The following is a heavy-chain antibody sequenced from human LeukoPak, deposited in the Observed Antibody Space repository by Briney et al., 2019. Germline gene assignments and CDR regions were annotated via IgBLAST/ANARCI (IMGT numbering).Heavy chain of an antibody. V-gene: IGHV3-30*02. CDR2: IRYDGSNK. D-gene: IGHD2-2*02. Sequence: GGSLRLSCAASGFTFSSYGMHWVRQAPGKWLEWVAFIRYDGSNKYYADSVKGRFTISRDNSKNTLYLQMNSLRAEDTAVYYCAKDPPCSSTSCYTGYFDYWGQGTLVTVSS. J-gene: IGHJ4*02. CDR3: AKDPPCSSTSCYTGYFDY. CDR1: GFTFSSYG.